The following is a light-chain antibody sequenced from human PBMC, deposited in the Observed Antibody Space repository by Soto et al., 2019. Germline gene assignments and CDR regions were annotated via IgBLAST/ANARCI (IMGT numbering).Light chain of an antibody. Sequence: EIVLTQSPATLSLSPGERATLSCRASQSVGYHLAWYQQKPGQAPRLLIYDASNRATGIPARFSGSGSGTDFTLAISSLEPEDFAVYYCQQRSNWPPVTFGGVTKVEIK. CDR3: QQRSNWPPVT. J-gene: IGKJ4*01. CDR2: DAS. V-gene: IGKV3-11*01. CDR1: QSVGYH.